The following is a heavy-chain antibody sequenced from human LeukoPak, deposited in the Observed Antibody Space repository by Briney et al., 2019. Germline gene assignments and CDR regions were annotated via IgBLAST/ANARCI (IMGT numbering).Heavy chain of an antibody. J-gene: IGHJ3*01. CDR2: ISPTSIYI. V-gene: IGHV3-21*01. CDR1: GFTFGRYT. D-gene: IGHD3-10*01. CDR3: ARDLLYGAARGSFDL. Sequence: PGGSLRLSCEASGFTFGRYTMNWVRQAPGKGLEWVSSISPTSIYIYYGGSVRGRFTISRDTAKNALYLEMNSLRAEDTAVFYCARDLLYGAARGSFDLWGQGTMVTVSS.